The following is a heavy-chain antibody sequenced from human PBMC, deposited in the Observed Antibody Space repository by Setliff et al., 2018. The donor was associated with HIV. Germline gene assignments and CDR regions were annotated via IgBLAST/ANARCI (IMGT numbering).Heavy chain of an antibody. CDR2: IKRNADGGTA. D-gene: IGHD5-12*01. Sequence: LRLSCAASGFTFNHTWMSWVRQAPGKGLEWVGRIKRNADGGTADYAAPVKGRFSISRDDSENRLFLQMNSLRVEDTAVYYCARDHGGYNSLDYWGQGTLVTVSS. V-gene: IGHV3-15*05. J-gene: IGHJ4*02. CDR3: ARDHGGYNSLDY. CDR1: GFTFNHTW.